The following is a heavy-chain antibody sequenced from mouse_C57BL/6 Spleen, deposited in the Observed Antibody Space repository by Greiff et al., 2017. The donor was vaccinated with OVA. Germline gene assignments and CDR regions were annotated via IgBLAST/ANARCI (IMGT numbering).Heavy chain of an antibody. CDR3: ARSYLFAY. V-gene: IGHV3-6*01. D-gene: IGHD5-5*01. Sequence: EVKLMESGPGLVKPSQSLSLTCSVTGNSITSGYYWNWIRQFPGNKLEWMGYISYDGSNNYNPSLKNRISITRDTSKNQFFLKLNSVTTEDTATYYCARSYLFAYWGQGTLVTVSA. CDR2: ISYDGSN. J-gene: IGHJ3*01. CDR1: GNSITSGYY.